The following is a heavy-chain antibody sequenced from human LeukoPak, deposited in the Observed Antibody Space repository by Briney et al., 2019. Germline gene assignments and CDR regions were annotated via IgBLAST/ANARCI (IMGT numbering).Heavy chain of an antibody. CDR1: GFTFSSYS. CDR3: ARDPSPGDSSGYLFDY. V-gene: IGHV3-21*01. D-gene: IGHD3-22*01. Sequence: GGSLRLSCAASGFTFSSYSMNWVRQAPGKGLEWVSSISSSSSYIYYADSVKGRFTISRDNAKNSLYLQMNSLRAEDTAVYYCARDPSPGDSSGYLFDYWGQGTLVTVSS. CDR2: ISSSSSYI. J-gene: IGHJ4*02.